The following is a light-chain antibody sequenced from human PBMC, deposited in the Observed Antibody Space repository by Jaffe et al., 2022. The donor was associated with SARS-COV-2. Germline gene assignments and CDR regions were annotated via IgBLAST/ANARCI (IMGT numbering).Light chain of an antibody. Sequence: QSVLTQPPSASGTPGQRVTISCSGSSSNIGSNTVNWYQQLPGTAPKLLIYSNNQRPSGVPDRVSGSKSGTSASLAISGLQSEDEADYYCAAWGDSLNAVVFGGGTKLTVL. CDR3: AAWGDSLNAVV. V-gene: IGLV1-44*01. CDR2: SNN. J-gene: IGLJ2*01. CDR1: SSNIGSNT.